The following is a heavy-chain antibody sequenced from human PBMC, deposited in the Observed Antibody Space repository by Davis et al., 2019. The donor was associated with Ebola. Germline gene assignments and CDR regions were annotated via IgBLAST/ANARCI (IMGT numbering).Heavy chain of an antibody. V-gene: IGHV3-23*01. CDR1: GFTFSTNY. J-gene: IGHJ4*02. CDR2: FPGSGGGP. Sequence: PGGSLRLSCAASGFTFSTNYMRWVRQAPGKGLEWVSTFPGSGGGPSYADSVKGRFTFSRDNSQSTLYLHMNSLRVEDTAIYYCAKHYSGSYCQDSWGQGTLITVSS. D-gene: IGHD1-26*01. CDR3: AKHYSGSYCQDS.